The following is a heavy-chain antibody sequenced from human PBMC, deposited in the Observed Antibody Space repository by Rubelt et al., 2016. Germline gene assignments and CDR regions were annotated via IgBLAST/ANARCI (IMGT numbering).Heavy chain of an antibody. Sequence: QVQLQESGPGLVKPSQTLSLTCTVSGGSISSGGYYWSWIRQHPGKGLEWIGYIYYSGSTYYNPSLKSWVTISVDTAKNQFSLKLSSVTAADTAVYYCARGEGRCTMVRGVSYYFDYWGQGTLVTVSS. J-gene: IGHJ4*02. CDR1: GGSISSGGYY. V-gene: IGHV4-31*03. CDR3: ARGEGRCTMVRGVSYYFDY. D-gene: IGHD3-10*01. CDR2: IYYSGST.